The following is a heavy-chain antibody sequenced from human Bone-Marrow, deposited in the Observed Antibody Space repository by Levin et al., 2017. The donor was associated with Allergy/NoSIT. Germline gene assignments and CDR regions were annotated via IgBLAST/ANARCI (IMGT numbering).Heavy chain of an antibody. D-gene: IGHD4-17*01. V-gene: IGHV3-7*01. Sequence: LAGGSLRLSCAASSFTFSSCWMSWVRQAPGKGLEWVANIKQDGSEKYYVDSVRGRFTISRDNAKNSLYLQMNSLRAEDTAVYYCAKGGDYRDVPIDSWGQGTLVTVSS. CDR2: IKQDGSEK. CDR1: SFTFSSCW. J-gene: IGHJ4*02. CDR3: AKGGDYRDVPIDS.